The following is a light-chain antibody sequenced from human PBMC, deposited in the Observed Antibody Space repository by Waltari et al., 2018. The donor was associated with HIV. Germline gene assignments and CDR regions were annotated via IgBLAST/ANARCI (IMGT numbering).Light chain of an antibody. Sequence: DIQMTQSPSSLSAFVGDRVTITCRASQAISNQLAWYQHKAGEVPKLLIYAASTLQSGVPSRFNGSGSGTDFTLTITNLQPEDIATYYCQKFNSAPLTFGGGTKVEIK. V-gene: IGKV1-27*01. CDR3: QKFNSAPLT. CDR1: QAISNQ. CDR2: AAS. J-gene: IGKJ4*01.